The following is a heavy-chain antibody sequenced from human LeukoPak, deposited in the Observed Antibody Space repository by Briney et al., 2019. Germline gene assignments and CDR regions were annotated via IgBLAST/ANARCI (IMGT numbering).Heavy chain of an antibody. CDR2: ISSSSSTI. CDR3: ARGPTVTTLMYYFDY. V-gene: IGHV3-48*02. CDR1: GFTFSSYS. J-gene: IGHJ4*02. D-gene: IGHD4-11*01. Sequence: TGGSLRLSCAASGFTFSSYSMNWVCQAPGKGLEWVSYISSSSSTIYYADSVKGRFTISRDNAKNSLYLQMNSLRDEDTAVYYCARGPTVTTLMYYFDYWGQGTLVTVSS.